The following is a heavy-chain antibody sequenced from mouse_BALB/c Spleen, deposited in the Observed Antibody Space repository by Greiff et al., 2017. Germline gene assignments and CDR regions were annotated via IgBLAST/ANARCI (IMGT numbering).Heavy chain of an antibody. Sequence: QVQLQQSGAELAKPGASVKMSCKASGYTFTSYWMHWVQQRPGQGLEWIGYINPSTGYTEYNQKFKDKATLTADKSSSTAFMQLSSVTSEDVAFYYFARPNGGPYNFGGWGQGPTRTVSP. CDR2: INPSTGYT. CDR1: GYTFTSYW. J-gene: IGHJ2*01. CDR3: ARPNGGPYNFGG. V-gene: IGHV1-7*01.